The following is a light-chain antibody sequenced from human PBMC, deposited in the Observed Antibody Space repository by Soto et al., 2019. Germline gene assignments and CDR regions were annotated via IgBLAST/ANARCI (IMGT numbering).Light chain of an antibody. V-gene: IGKV1-5*01. Sequence: DIQMTQSPSTLSASVGDRVTMTFRASQSISSWLAWYQQKPGKAPKLLIYDASSLESGVPSRFSGSGSGTEFTLTISSLQPDDFATYYCQQYNSYSGTFGQGTKVDI. CDR3: QQYNSYSGT. J-gene: IGKJ1*01. CDR2: DAS. CDR1: QSISSW.